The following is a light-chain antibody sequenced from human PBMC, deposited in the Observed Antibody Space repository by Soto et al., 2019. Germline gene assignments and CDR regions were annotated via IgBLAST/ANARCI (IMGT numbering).Light chain of an antibody. J-gene: IGLJ2*01. CDR3: NSFAGSNNMV. CDR1: SSDVGGYTY. CDR2: EVS. Sequence: QPVLTQPPSASGSPGQSVTISCTGTSSDVGGYTYVSWYQQHPGKAPKLMIYEVSRRPSGVPDRFSGSKSGNTASLTVSGLQAEDEADYYCNSFAGSNNMVFGGGTKLTVL. V-gene: IGLV2-8*01.